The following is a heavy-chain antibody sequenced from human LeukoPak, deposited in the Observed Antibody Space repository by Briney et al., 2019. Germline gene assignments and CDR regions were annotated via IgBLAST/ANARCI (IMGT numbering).Heavy chain of an antibody. CDR1: GGSISSGGYY. J-gene: IGHJ4*02. D-gene: IGHD5-24*01. Sequence: SQTLSLTCTVSGGSISSGGYYWSWLHQHPGKGLKWIGYIYYSGSIYSTPSSKIRVTISVDTSKNPFYLKLSSVTAADTAVYYCASYTPVRDGYKRFDYWGQGTLVTVSS. CDR2: IYYSGSI. V-gene: IGHV4-31*03. CDR3: ASYTPVRDGYKRFDY.